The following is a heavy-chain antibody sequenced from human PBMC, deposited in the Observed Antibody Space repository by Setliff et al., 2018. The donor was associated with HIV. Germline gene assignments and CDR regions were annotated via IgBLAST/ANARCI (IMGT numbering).Heavy chain of an antibody. V-gene: IGHV4-59*08. CDR3: ARHYYDSGSPFDS. CDR1: GGSISGHY. D-gene: IGHD3-10*01. CDR2: VYHSGTT. Sequence: SETLSLTCSVSGGSISGHYWSWIRQSPEKRLEWIGYVYHSGTTHYSPSLKNRVSIYVDPSKNQFSLRLTSANAADTAVYYCARHYYDSGSPFDSWGQGTVVTVSS. J-gene: IGHJ4*02.